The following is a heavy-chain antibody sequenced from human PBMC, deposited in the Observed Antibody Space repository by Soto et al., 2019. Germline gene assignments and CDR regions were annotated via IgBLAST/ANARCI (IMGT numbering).Heavy chain of an antibody. CDR1: GFSLTTSGVG. V-gene: IGHV2-5*02. Sequence: QITLNESGPTVVKPAETLSLTCTFSGFSLTTSGVGVVWIRQSPGKAPEWLALIYWDEDKRYSASLKSRLTITKDTYKNQGVLTMASVDPADTATYFCAHGIRLTVFGLVPTYAISFDFWGQGTPVVVSS. D-gene: IGHD3-3*01. CDR2: IYWDEDK. CDR3: AHGIRLTVFGLVPTYAISFDF. J-gene: IGHJ4*02.